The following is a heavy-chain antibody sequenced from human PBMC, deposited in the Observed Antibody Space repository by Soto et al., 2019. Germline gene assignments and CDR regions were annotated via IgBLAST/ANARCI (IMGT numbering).Heavy chain of an antibody. CDR1: GYTFTGYY. V-gene: IGHV1-2*02. CDR3: ARVGWELPYYYYGMDV. CDR2: INPNSGGT. Sequence: ASVKVSCKASGYTFTGYYMHWVRQAPGQGLEWMGWINPNSGGTNYAQKFQGRVTMTRDTSISTAYMELSRLRSDDTAVYYCARVGWELPYYYYGMDVWVQGTTVTVSS. D-gene: IGHD1-26*01. J-gene: IGHJ6*02.